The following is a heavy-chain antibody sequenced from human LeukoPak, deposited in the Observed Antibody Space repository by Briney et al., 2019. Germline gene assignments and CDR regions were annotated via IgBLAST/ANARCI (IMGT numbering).Heavy chain of an antibody. CDR3: AKDGSITMVRGVRFYWYFDL. J-gene: IGHJ2*01. CDR2: ISYDGSNK. V-gene: IGHV3-30*18. CDR1: GFTFSSYG. Sequence: WGSLRLSCAASGFTFSSYGMHWVRQAPGKGLEWVAVISYDGSNKYYADSVKGRFTISRDNSKNTLYLQMNSLRAEDTAVYYCAKDGSITMVRGVRFYWYFDLWGRGTMVTVSS. D-gene: IGHD3-10*01.